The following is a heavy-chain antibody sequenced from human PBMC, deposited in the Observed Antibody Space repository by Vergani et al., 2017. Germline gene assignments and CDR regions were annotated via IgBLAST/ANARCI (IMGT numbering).Heavy chain of an antibody. CDR2: ISAYNGNT. CDR3: ARGSENSVLRYFDCLSEAAPGGFYYGMDV. V-gene: IGHV1-18*01. Sequence: QVQLVQSGAEVKKPGASVKVSCKASGYTFTSYGISWVRQAPGQGLEWMGWISAYNGNTNYAQKLQGRVTMTTDTSTSTAYMELRSLRSDDTAVYYCARGSENSVLRYFDCLSEAAPGGFYYGMDVWGQGTTVTVSS. CDR1: GYTFTSYG. D-gene: IGHD3-9*01. J-gene: IGHJ6*02.